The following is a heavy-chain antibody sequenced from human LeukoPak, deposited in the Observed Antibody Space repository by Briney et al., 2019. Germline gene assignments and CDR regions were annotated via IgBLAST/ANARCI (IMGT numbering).Heavy chain of an antibody. CDR1: GYTFSSYD. V-gene: IGHV1-8*01. CDR3: ARTRGYSLGYSDY. D-gene: IGHD5-18*01. Sequence: EASVKVSCKTSGYTFSSYDINWVRQATGQGLEWMGWMNPNSGDTGYAQKFQDRVTMTRNTSKSTAYMELSSLSSEDTAVYYCARTRGYSLGYSDYWGQGTLVTVSS. CDR2: MNPNSGDT. J-gene: IGHJ4*02.